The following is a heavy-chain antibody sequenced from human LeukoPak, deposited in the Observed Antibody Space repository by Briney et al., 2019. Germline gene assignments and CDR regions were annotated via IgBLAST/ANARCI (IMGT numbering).Heavy chain of an antibody. J-gene: IGHJ4*02. CDR3: ARVSATKWELYDY. CDR1: GYTFNGYY. V-gene: IGHV1-2*02. CDR2: INPNSGGT. D-gene: IGHD1-26*01. Sequence: ASVKVSCKASGYTFNGYYMHWVRQAPGQGLEWMGWINPNSGGTNYAQEFQGRVTMTRDTSISTAYMELSRLRSDDTAVYYCARVSATKWELYDYWGQGTLVTVSS.